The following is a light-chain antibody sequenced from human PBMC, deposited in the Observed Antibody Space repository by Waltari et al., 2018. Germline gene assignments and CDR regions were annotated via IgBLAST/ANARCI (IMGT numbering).Light chain of an antibody. J-gene: IGKJ4*01. Sequence: EIVLTQSPATLSLSPGERATLSCRASQSVTTSLAWYQQKPGQAPRLLIFYASDRATGVPARFSGSGSGTDFTLTISSLEPEDFAVYFCHQRTSWPLTFGGGTQVEFK. CDR2: YAS. CDR1: QSVTTS. V-gene: IGKV3-11*01. CDR3: HQRTSWPLT.